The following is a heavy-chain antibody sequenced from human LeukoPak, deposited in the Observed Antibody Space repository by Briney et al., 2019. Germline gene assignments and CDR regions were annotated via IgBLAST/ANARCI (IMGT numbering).Heavy chain of an antibody. D-gene: IGHD3-10*01. CDR3: ASMVRGAASY. V-gene: IGHV3-30*04. CDR2: ISYDGSNK. CDR1: GFTFSSYA. Sequence: PGGSLRLSCAASGFTFSSYAMHWVRQAPGKGLEWVAVISYDGSNKYYADSVKGRFTISRDNSKNTLCLQMNSLRAEDTAVYYCASMVRGAASYWGQGTLVTVSS. J-gene: IGHJ4*02.